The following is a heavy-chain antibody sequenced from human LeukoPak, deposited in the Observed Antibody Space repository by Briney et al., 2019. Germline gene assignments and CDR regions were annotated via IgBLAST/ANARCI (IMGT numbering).Heavy chain of an antibody. Sequence: GGSLRLSCAASGFTFSSSAMSWVRQVPGKGLEWVSGISASGGSTSYADSVRGRFTISRDNSKNTLYVQMNSLRDEDTAVYYCAKDRAGYYDSSGYYPFEMDVWGQGTTVTVSS. J-gene: IGHJ6*02. D-gene: IGHD3-22*01. CDR2: ISASGGST. CDR1: GFTFSSSA. CDR3: AKDRAGYYDSSGYYPFEMDV. V-gene: IGHV3-23*01.